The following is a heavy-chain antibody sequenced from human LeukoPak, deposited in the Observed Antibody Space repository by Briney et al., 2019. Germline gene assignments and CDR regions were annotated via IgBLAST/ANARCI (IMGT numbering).Heavy chain of an antibody. V-gene: IGHV3-23*01. CDR3: AKWGDKDVLPGYVPDY. Sequence: SLRLSWVVAAFTFSNIAMSWVRPAPGGLLGWVSAILSSGGSTYYADSVTGRFTVSRDNSKSTLYLQMNSLRAEDTALYYSAKWGDKDVLPGYVPDYSGQGTLVTVSS. J-gene: IGHJ4*02. CDR1: AFTFSNIA. CDR2: ILSSGGST. D-gene: IGHD3-9*01.